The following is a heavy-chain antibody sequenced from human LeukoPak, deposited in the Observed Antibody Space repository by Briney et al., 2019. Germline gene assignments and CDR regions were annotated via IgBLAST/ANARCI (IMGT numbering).Heavy chain of an antibody. CDR1: GFTFSSYA. Sequence: GGSLRLSCAASGFTFSSYAMSWVRQAPGKGLEWVSAISGSGGSTYYADSVKGRFTISRDNSKNTLYLQMNSLRAEDTAVYYCANLDLNWGSYRYQAEYFDYWGQGTLVTVSS. D-gene: IGHD3-16*02. CDR2: ISGSGGST. J-gene: IGHJ4*02. CDR3: ANLDLNWGSYRYQAEYFDY. V-gene: IGHV3-23*01.